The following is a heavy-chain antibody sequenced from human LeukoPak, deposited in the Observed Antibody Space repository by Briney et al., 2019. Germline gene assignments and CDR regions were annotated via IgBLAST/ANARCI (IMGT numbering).Heavy chain of an antibody. J-gene: IGHJ4*02. V-gene: IGHV3-23*01. D-gene: IGHD2-2*02. CDR1: GFTFSSYA. CDR2: ISGSGGST. CDR3: AKEPPVHCSSTSCYTGN. Sequence: GGSLRLSCAASGFTFSSYAMSWVRQAPGKGLEWVSAISGSGGSTYYADSVKGRFTISRDNSKNTLYLQMDSLRAEDTAVYYCAKEPPVHCSSTSCYTGNWGQGTLVTVSS.